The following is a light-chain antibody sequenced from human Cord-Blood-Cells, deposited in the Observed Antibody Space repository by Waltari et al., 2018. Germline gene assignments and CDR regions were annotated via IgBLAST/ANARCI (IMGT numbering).Light chain of an antibody. CDR3: QQYYSTPLT. V-gene: IGKV4-1*01. CDR1: QSVLYSSNNKNY. CDR2: WSS. J-gene: IGKJ3*01. Sequence: DIVMTQSPDSLAVSLGARATINCKSSQSVLYSSNNKNYLAWYQQKPGQPPKLLIYWSSTRESGVPDRFSVSGSGTDFTLTISSLQAEDVAVYYCQQYYSTPLTFGPGTKVDIK.